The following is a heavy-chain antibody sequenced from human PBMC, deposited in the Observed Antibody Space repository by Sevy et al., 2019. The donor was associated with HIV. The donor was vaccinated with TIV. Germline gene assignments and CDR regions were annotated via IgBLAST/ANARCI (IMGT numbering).Heavy chain of an antibody. CDR2: ISYDGSNK. CDR1: GFTFSSYA. J-gene: IGHJ4*02. CDR3: ARDGYYYDSSGGYYSDY. D-gene: IGHD3-22*01. Sequence: GGSLRLSCAASGFTFSSYAMHWVRQAPGKGLEWVAVISYDGSNKYYADSVKGRFIISRDNSKNTLYLQMNSLRAEDTAVYYCARDGYYYDSSGGYYSDYWGQGTLVTVSS. V-gene: IGHV3-30-3*01.